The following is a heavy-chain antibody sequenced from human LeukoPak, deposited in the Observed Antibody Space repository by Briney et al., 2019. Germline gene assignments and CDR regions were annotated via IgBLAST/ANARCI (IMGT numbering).Heavy chain of an antibody. CDR3: ARDNDYVWGSYRPFDY. J-gene: IGHJ4*02. CDR1: GGTFSSYA. V-gene: IGHV1-69*13. Sequence: SVKVSCKASGGTFSSYAISWVRQAPGQGLEWMGGIIPIFGTANYAQKFQGRVTITADESTSTAYMELSSLRSEDTAVYYCARDNDYVWGSYRPFDYWGQGTLVTVST. CDR2: IIPIFGTA. D-gene: IGHD3-16*02.